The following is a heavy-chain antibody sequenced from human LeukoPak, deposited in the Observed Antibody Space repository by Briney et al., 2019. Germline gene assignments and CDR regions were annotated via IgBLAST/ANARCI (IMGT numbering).Heavy chain of an antibody. V-gene: IGHV1-2*02. J-gene: IGHJ4*02. CDR1: GYTFTSYY. Sequence: ASVKVSCKASGYTFTSYYMHWVRQAPGQGLEWMGRINPNSGGTNYAQKFQGRVTITRDKSTSTAYMELSRLRSDDTAVYYCARVRCVSAGYNFDYWGQGTLVTVSS. CDR3: ARVRCVSAGYNFDY. CDR2: INPNSGGT. D-gene: IGHD5-12*01.